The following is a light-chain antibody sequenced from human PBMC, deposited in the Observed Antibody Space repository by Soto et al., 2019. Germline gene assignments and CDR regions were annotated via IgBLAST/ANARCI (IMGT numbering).Light chain of an antibody. Sequence: QSVLTQSPSASAALGASVKLTCTLSSGHSSYAIAWHQQQPEKGPRYWMKLNSDGSHSKGDGIPDRFSGSSSGAERYLTISSLQSEDEADYYCQPWGTGIHRLVFGGGTPLTVL. CDR1: SGHSSYA. V-gene: IGLV4-69*01. CDR2: LNSDGSH. J-gene: IGLJ3*02. CDR3: QPWGTGIHRLV.